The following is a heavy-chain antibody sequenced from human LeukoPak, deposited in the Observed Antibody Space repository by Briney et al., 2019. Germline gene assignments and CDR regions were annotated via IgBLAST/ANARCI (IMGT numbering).Heavy chain of an antibody. CDR1: GYTFTGYY. Sequence: ASVKVSCKASGYTFTGYYMHWVRQAPGQGLEWMGWINPNSGGTNYAQKLQGRVTMTRNTSSSTAYMELSRLRSDDTAVYYCARVKSHDYGDYRPLDYWGQGTLVTVSS. D-gene: IGHD4-17*01. V-gene: IGHV1-2*02. CDR3: ARVKSHDYGDYRPLDY. J-gene: IGHJ4*02. CDR2: INPNSGGT.